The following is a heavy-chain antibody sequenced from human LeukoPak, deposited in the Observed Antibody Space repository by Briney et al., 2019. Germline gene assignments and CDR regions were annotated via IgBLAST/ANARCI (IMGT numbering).Heavy chain of an antibody. CDR3: ARDPSEDDS. CDR2: IYYNRSI. CDR1: GASISSGTYY. V-gene: IGHV4-31*03. Sequence: SETLSLTCTVSGASISSGTYYWSWIRQHPGKGLEWIGYIYYNRSIYYNPSLKSRVTISVDTSKNQFSLKLSPVTAADTAVYYCARDPSEDDSWGQGTLVTVSS. J-gene: IGHJ4*02.